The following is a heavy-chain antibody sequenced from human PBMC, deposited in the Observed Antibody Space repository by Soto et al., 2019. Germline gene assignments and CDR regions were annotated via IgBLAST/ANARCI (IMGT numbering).Heavy chain of an antibody. CDR1: GFTFSNYN. D-gene: IGHD2-2*01. CDR3: VRESYPAKAFDI. J-gene: IGHJ3*02. V-gene: IGHV3-21*01. CDR2: IRSRSIDM. Sequence: EVQLVESGGGLVKPGESLRLSCAASGFTFSNYNINWVRQAPGQGLEWVSSIRSRSIDMYYADSVKGRFTISRDDAKNPLSLQMNGLRAEDTAVYFCVRESYPAKAFDIWGQGTMVTVSS.